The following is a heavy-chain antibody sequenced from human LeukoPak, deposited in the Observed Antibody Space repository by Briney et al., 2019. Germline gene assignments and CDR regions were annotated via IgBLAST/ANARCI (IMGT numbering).Heavy chain of an antibody. CDR3: ARGSYSGSFRGDY. J-gene: IGHJ4*02. D-gene: IGHD1-26*01. V-gene: IGHV3-64*04. CDR2: ISSNGGST. CDR1: RFTFSNYA. Sequence: GGSLRISCSASRFTFSNYAIHWVRQAPGKGLEYVSGISSNGGSTYYAESVKGRFTISRDNSKNTLYLQMNSLRAEDTAVYYCARGSYSGSFRGDYWGQGTLVTVSS.